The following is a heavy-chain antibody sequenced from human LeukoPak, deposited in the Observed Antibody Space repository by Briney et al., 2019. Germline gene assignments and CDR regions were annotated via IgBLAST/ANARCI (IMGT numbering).Heavy chain of an antibody. CDR2: IYYSGST. Sequence: SETLSLTCTVSGGSISSSSYYWGWIRQSPGKGLEWIGSIYYSGSTYYNPSLKSRVTISVDTSKNQFSLKLSSVTAADTAVYYCARQGYSSRLAYYFDYWGQGTLVTVSS. CDR3: ARQGYSSRLAYYFDY. D-gene: IGHD6-13*01. J-gene: IGHJ4*02. CDR1: GGSISSSSYY. V-gene: IGHV4-39*01.